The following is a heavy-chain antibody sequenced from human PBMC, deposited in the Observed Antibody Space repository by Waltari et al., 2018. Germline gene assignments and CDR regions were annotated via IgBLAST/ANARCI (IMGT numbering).Heavy chain of an antibody. V-gene: IGHV3-7*04. CDR1: GFTFVNYW. Sequence: EVQLVESGGGLVQPGGSLRLSCTASGFTFVNYWMSWVRQAPGKGRKWVAYIKEEGTEESYLDSLKGRFTISRDDAKNSLHLQMNSLRVEDTAIYYCARVSKGIHFDYWGQGTLVTVSS. J-gene: IGHJ4*02. CDR3: ARVSKGIHFDY. CDR2: IKEEGTEE.